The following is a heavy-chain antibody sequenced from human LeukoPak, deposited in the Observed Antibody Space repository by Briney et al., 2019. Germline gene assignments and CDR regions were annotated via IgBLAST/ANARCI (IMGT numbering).Heavy chain of an antibody. CDR1: GGSISSSSYY. CDR2: IYYSGKT. CDR3: ASTRGYSYRGLDF. Sequence: SETLSLTCTVSGGSISSSSYYWGWIRQPPGNGLEWIGSIYYSGKTYYSPSLKSRVTISVDTSKNQFSLKLSSVTAADTAVYYCASTRGYSYRGLDFWGQGTLVTVSS. J-gene: IGHJ4*02. V-gene: IGHV4-39*01. D-gene: IGHD5-18*01.